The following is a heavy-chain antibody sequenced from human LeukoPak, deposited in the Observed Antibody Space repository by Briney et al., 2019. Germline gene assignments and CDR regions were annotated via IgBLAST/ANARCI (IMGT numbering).Heavy chain of an antibody. D-gene: IGHD1-26*01. Sequence: GGSLRLSCAASGFTFSSYAMSWVRQAPGKGLEWVSAISGSDGKTYYADSVKGRFTTSRDNSKTTLYLQMNSLRAEDTAVYYCAKDTRELMGPFDYWGQGTLVTVSS. CDR3: AKDTRELMGPFDY. CDR2: ISGSDGKT. J-gene: IGHJ4*02. CDR1: GFTFSSYA. V-gene: IGHV3-23*01.